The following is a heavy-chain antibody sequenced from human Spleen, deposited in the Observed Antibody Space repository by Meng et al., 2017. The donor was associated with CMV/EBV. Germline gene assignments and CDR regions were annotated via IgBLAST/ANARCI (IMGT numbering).Heavy chain of an antibody. V-gene: IGHV4-34*01. CDR1: GGSFSGYY. D-gene: IGHD2-2*01. J-gene: IGHJ4*02. CDR3: ARGRSSGIVVVPAANFDY. Sequence: QWQLQQWGAGLLKPSETLSLTCAVYGGSFSGYYWSWIRQPPGKGLEWIGEINHSGSTNYNPSLKSRVTISVDTSKNQFSLKLSSVTAADTAVYYCARGRSSGIVVVPAANFDYWGQGTLVTVPS. CDR2: INHSGST.